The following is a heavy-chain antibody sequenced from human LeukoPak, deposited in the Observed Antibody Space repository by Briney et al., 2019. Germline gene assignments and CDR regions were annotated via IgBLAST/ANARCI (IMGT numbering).Heavy chain of an antibody. CDR1: GGSISSSNW. CDR2: IYHSGTT. CDR3: ARDGYYYDSSGYYHPIYYFDY. V-gene: IGHV4-4*02. D-gene: IGHD3-22*01. J-gene: IGHJ4*02. Sequence: SETLSLTCAVSGGSISSSNWWSWVRQPPGKGLEWIGEIYHSGTTNYNPSLKSRVTISVDKSKNQFSLKLRSVTAADTAVYYCARDGYYYDSSGYYHPIYYFDYWGQGTLVTVSS.